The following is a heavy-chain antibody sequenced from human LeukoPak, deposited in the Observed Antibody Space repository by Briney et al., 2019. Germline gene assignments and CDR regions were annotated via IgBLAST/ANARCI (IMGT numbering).Heavy chain of an antibody. CDR3: ARVTGYMIEDYFDY. V-gene: IGHV4-38-2*02. D-gene: IGHD3-22*01. J-gene: IGHJ4*02. CDR2: IYHSGST. CDR1: GYSISSGYY. Sequence: SETLSLTCSFSGYSISSGYYWGWIRQPPGQGLEWIGNIYHSGSTYYNPSLKSRVTISVKTSKNQFSLKLSSVTAADTAVYYCARVTGYMIEDYFDYWGQGTLVTVSS.